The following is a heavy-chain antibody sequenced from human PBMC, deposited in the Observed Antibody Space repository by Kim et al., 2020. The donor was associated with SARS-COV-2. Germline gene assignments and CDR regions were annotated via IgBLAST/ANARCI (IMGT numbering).Heavy chain of an antibody. Sequence: GGSLRLSCAASGFTYSAYAMSWVRQAPGKGLEWVSGISGTDDSTYYADSVKGRFIISRDNSKNTLHLQTNSLRAEDTAVYYCAKHFGSSGSEVQSWGQGT. J-gene: IGHJ1*01. V-gene: IGHV3-23*01. CDR1: GFTYSAYA. CDR3: AKHFGSSGSEVQS. D-gene: IGHD3-22*01. CDR2: ISGTDDST.